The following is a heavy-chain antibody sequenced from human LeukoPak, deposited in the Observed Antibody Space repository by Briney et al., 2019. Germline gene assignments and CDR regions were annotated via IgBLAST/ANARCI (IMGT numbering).Heavy chain of an antibody. Sequence: GALRLSCAGSGFTFGDYGMGWVRQGPGKGLEWVSGINWNGGSTGYADSVKGRFTISRDNAKTSLYLQMNSLRAEDTALYYCARDGIYSSSWYSPSDYWGQGTLVTVSS. CDR3: ARDGIYSSSWYSPSDY. CDR2: INWNGGST. CDR1: GFTFGDYG. V-gene: IGHV3-20*04. D-gene: IGHD6-13*01. J-gene: IGHJ4*02.